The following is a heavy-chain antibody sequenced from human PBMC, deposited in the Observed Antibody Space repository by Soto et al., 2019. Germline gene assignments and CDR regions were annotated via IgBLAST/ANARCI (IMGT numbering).Heavy chain of an antibody. Sequence: GGSLRLSCAASGFTFSSYGMHWVRQAPGKGLEWVAVIWYDGSNKYYADSVKGRFTISRDNSKNTLYLQMNSLRAEDTAVYYCARDPPYGGNAPRLSPPLYYFDYWGQGTLVTVSS. CDR1: GFTFSSYG. CDR2: IWYDGSNK. CDR3: ARDPPYGGNAPRLSPPLYYFDY. J-gene: IGHJ4*02. D-gene: IGHD2-15*01. V-gene: IGHV3-33*01.